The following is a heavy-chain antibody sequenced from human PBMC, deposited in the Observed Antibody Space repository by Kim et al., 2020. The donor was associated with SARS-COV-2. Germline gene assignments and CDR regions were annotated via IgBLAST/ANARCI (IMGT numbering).Heavy chain of an antibody. CDR3: ARGSTSYYYYGMDV. Sequence: GGSLRLSCAASGFTFSSYAMHWVRQAPGKGLEWVAVISYDGSNKYYVDSVKGRFTISRDNSKNTLYLQMNSLRAEDTAVYYCARGSTSYYYYGMDVWGQG. CDR1: GFTFSSYA. V-gene: IGHV3-30*04. D-gene: IGHD2-2*01. J-gene: IGHJ6*02. CDR2: ISYDGSNK.